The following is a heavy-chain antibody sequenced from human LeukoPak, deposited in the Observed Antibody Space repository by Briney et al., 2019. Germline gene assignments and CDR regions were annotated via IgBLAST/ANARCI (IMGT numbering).Heavy chain of an antibody. D-gene: IGHD2-21*02. V-gene: IGHV3-74*01. Sequence: PGGSLRLSCAASGFTFISYGMQWVRQAPGKGLVWVSRINNGGSDMSYADSVKGRFTISRDNAKNTLYLQMKSLGAEDTAVYYCARELPREVTLDYWGQGTPVTVSS. CDR2: INNGGSDM. CDR3: ARELPREVTLDY. J-gene: IGHJ4*01. CDR1: GFTFISYG.